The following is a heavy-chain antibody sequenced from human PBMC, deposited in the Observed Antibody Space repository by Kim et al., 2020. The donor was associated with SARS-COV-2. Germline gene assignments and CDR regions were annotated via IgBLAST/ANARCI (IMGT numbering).Heavy chain of an antibody. CDR3: ARDIVYDAFDI. Sequence: TNYNPSSKSRVTISVDTSKNQFALKRSSVTAADTAVYYCARDIVYDAFDIWGQGTMVTVSS. J-gene: IGHJ3*02. V-gene: IGHV4-30-2*05. CDR2: T. D-gene: IGHD2-15*01.